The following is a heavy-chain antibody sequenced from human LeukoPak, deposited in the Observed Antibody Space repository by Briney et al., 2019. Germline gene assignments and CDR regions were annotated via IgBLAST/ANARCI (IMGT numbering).Heavy chain of an antibody. CDR3: ARRKQQLIDY. CDR1: GFTFSSYS. Sequence: GGSLRLSCAASGFTFSSYSMHWVRQAPGKGLEWLAVIGYDGSQRYYADSVKGRLTVSRDNSKNTLYLQMNSLRFEDTAVYYCARRKQQLIDYWGQGTLVTVSS. CDR2: IGYDGSQR. V-gene: IGHV3-30*04. J-gene: IGHJ4*02. D-gene: IGHD6-13*01.